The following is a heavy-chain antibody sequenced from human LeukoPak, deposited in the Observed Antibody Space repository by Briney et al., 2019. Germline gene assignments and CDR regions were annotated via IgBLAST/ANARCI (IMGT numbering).Heavy chain of an antibody. V-gene: IGHV3-21*04. CDR3: AKDGLRGYST. CDR1: GFTFSSYS. CDR2: ISSSSSYI. D-gene: IGHD3-10*01. Sequence: GGSLRLSCAASGFTFSSYSMNWVRQAPGKGLEWVSSISSSSSYIYYADSVKGRFTISRDNAKNSLYLQMNSLRAEDTALYYCAKDGLRGYSTWGQGTLVTVSS. J-gene: IGHJ5*02.